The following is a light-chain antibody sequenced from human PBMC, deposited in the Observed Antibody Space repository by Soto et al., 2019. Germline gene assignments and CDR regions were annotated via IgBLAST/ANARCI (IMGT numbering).Light chain of an antibody. CDR2: EVN. Sequence: QSVLTQPPSASGSPGQSVTISCTGSGSDVGFYSYVSWYQQHPGKVPKLLINEVNKRPSAVRDRFSGSKSGNTDSLTTSWLQAEDEADYYCCSYIGHYICVFGTGTKVTVL. V-gene: IGLV2-8*01. CDR1: GSDVGFYSY. CDR3: CSYIGHYICV. J-gene: IGLJ1*01.